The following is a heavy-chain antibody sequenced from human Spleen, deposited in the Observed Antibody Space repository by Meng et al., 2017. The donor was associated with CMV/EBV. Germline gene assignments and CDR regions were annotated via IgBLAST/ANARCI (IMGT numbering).Heavy chain of an antibody. CDR1: GYNFPSYW. D-gene: IGHD3-22*01. CDR3: ARHAAPYYYDSSGYYYTD. Sequence: GESLKISCKGSGYNFPSYWIGWVRQMPGKGLEWMGIIYPGDSDTRYSPSFHGQVTISADRSISTAYLQWSNLKASDTAMYYCARHAAPYYYDSSGYYYTDWGQGTLVTVSS. J-gene: IGHJ4*02. CDR2: IYPGDSDT. V-gene: IGHV5-51*01.